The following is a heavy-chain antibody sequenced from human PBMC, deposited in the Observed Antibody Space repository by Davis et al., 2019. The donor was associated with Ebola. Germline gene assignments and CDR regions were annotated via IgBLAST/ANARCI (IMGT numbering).Heavy chain of an antibody. CDR2: IYYSGST. J-gene: IGHJ5*02. Sequence: PSETLSLTCTVSGGSTSNGAYYWGWIRQPPENGLEWIGSIYYSGSTYYNPSLKSRVTISLDTSKNQFSLQLLSVTAADTAVYYCARGKRSQGYWFDPWGQGSLVTVSS. CDR1: GGSTSNGAYY. D-gene: IGHD5-24*01. CDR3: ARGKRSQGYWFDP. V-gene: IGHV4-39*07.